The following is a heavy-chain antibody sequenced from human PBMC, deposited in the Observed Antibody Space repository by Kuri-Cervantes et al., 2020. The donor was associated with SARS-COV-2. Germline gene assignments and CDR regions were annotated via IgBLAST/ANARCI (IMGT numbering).Heavy chain of an antibody. J-gene: IGHJ4*02. CDR2: ISAYNGNT. CDR1: GYTFTSYY. D-gene: IGHD3-22*01. CDR3: ARGVGIGASSGYLADY. Sequence: ASVKVSCKASGYTFTSYYMHWVRQAPGQGLEWMGWISAYNGNTNYAQKLQGRVTMTTDTSTSTAYMELRSLRSDDTAVYYCARGVGIGASSGYLADYWGQGTLVTVSS. V-gene: IGHV1-18*04.